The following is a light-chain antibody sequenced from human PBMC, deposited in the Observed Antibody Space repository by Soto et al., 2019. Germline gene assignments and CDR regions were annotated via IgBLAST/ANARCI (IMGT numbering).Light chain of an antibody. CDR1: QSVSSSY. Sequence: EIVLTQSPGTLSLSPGERATLSCRASQSVSSSYLAWYQQNPGQAPRLLIYGVSRRATGTPDRCSGSGSGTDFTLTISGLDPEDFAVYYCQQYDNSPMTFGQGTRLEIK. CDR2: GVS. V-gene: IGKV3-20*01. J-gene: IGKJ5*01. CDR3: QQYDNSPMT.